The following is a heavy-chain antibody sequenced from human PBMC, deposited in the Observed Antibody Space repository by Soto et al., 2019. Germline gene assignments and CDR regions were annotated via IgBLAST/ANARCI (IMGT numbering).Heavy chain of an antibody. CDR2: ISYDGSNK. CDR3: ARDREGDPAFSDY. V-gene: IGHV3-30-3*01. J-gene: IGHJ4*02. CDR1: GFTFSSYA. Sequence: QVQLVESGGGVVQPGRSLRLSCAASGFTFSSYAMHWVRQAPGKGLGWVAVISYDGSNKYYADSVKGRFTISRDNSKNTLYLQMNSLRAEDTAVYYCARDREGDPAFSDYWGQGTLVTVSS. D-gene: IGHD3-3*02.